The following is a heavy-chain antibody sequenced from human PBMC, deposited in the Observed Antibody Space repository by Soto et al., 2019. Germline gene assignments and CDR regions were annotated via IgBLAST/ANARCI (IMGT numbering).Heavy chain of an antibody. CDR3: ARDSTARLAWFDP. J-gene: IGHJ5*02. V-gene: IGHV1-18*04. CDR1: GYPFTTYD. CDR2: VSGYNGNA. Sequence: QIQLVQSGPELMKPGASVRVSCKASGYPFTTYDITWVRQAPGQGLEWRGWVSGYNGNAKYAQRLQGRVTMTRETSTSTAYMELSSLTSDDTSIYYCARDSTARLAWFDPWGQGSLVIVSS. D-gene: IGHD6-6*01.